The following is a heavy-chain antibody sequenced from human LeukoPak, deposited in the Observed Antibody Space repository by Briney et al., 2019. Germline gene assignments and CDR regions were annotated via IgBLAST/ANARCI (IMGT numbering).Heavy chain of an antibody. CDR2: IRYDGSNK. CDR3: ASLDIVVVPAASGTDWFDP. D-gene: IGHD2-2*01. CDR1: GFTFSSYG. J-gene: IGHJ5*02. Sequence: GGSLRLSCAAPGFTFSSYGMHWVRQAPGKGLEWVAFIRYDGSNKYYADSVKGRFTISRDNSKNTLYLQMNSLRAEDTAVYYCASLDIVVVPAASGTDWFDPWGQGTLVTVSS. V-gene: IGHV3-30*02.